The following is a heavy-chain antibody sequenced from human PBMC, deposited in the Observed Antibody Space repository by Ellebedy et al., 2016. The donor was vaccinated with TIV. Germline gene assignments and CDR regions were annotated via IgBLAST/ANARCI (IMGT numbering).Heavy chain of an antibody. CDR3: ARYGNLGY. V-gene: IGHV3-74*01. CDR1: GFSLSTYW. J-gene: IGHJ4*02. D-gene: IGHD1-1*01. CDR2: VSSDVTGP. Sequence: GESLKISCAASGFSLSTYWMHWVRQVPGKGLEWVSRVSSDVTGPTYADSVMGRFAISRDNAKNSLYLQMNSLRAEDTAVYYCARYGNLGYWGQGTLVTVSS.